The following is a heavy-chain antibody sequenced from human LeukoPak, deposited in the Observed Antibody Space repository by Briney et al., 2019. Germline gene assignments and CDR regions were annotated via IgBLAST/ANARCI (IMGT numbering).Heavy chain of an antibody. CDR1: GGSISGSNW. CDR2: IYHSGTT. V-gene: IGHV4-4*02. Sequence: RPSGTLSLTCAVSGGSISGSNWWSWVRQPPGKGLEWIGEIYHSGTTNYNPSLKSRVTISVDKSKKQFSLKLSSVTAADTAVYYCARAESGWSLYYFDYWGQGTLVTVSS. CDR3: ARAESGWSLYYFDY. D-gene: IGHD6-19*01. J-gene: IGHJ4*02.